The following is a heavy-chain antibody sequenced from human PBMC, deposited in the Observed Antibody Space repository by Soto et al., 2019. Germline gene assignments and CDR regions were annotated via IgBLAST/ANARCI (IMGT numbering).Heavy chain of an antibody. J-gene: IGHJ4*02. Sequence: QVQLVQSGAEVKKPGASVKVSCKASGYTFTSYGISWVRQAPGQGLEWMGWISGYNANTNYAQKLQARVTMITDTSTNTAYMELRSLRSDDTAVYFCARAAREAVFRGAFNYWGQGTLVTVSS. CDR2: ISGYNANT. D-gene: IGHD2-15*01. CDR1: GYTFTSYG. CDR3: ARAAREAVFRGAFNY. V-gene: IGHV1-18*01.